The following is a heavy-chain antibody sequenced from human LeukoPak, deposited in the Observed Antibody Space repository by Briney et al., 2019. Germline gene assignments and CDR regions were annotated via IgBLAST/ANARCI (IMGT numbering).Heavy chain of an antibody. Sequence: GGSLRLSCAASGFSFSSYGMHWVRQAAGEGLEWVAVIWYDGTNKYYADSVKGRFTISRDNSKNTLYLQMNSLRAEDTAVYYCARVYSNSPEYGMDVGGQGPTVTVSS. CDR3: ARVYSNSPEYGMDV. CDR2: IWYDGTNK. V-gene: IGHV3-33*01. D-gene: IGHD2/OR15-2a*01. J-gene: IGHJ6*02. CDR1: GFSFSSYG.